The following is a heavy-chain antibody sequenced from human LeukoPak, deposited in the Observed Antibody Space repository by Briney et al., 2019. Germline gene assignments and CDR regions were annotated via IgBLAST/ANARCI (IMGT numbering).Heavy chain of an antibody. V-gene: IGHV3-23*01. J-gene: IGHJ6*03. D-gene: IGHD2-15*01. CDR2: ISRSSGTT. CDR1: RFTFSSFD. Sequence: AVSLRLSCAASRFTFSSFDMTWVRQTPGMGLQWGALISRSSGTTYYADSVNGRCTISRDNSKNTLYLQMTSLRAEDTAEYYCAKRGGTVSLYCYYYMDVWGKGTTVTVSS. CDR3: AKRGGTVSLYCYYYMDV.